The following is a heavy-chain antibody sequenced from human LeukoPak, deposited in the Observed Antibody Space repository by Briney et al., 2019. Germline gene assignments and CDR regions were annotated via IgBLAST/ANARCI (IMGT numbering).Heavy chain of an antibody. V-gene: IGHV1-46*01. Sequence: ASVKVSCMASGYTFTSYYMHWVRQAPGQGLEWMGIINPSGGSTSYAQKFQGRVTMTRDTSTSTVYMELSSLRSEDTAVYYCARDPSSRISLDYWGQGTLVTVSS. CDR2: INPSGGST. CDR1: GYTFTSYY. D-gene: IGHD2-15*01. CDR3: ARDPSSRISLDY. J-gene: IGHJ4*02.